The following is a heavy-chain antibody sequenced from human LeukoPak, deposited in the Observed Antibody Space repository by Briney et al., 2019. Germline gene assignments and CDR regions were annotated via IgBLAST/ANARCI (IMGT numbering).Heavy chain of an antibody. V-gene: IGHV4-34*01. CDR3: ARLKGWGRTFLGFDY. Sequence: PSETLSLTCADYGGSFSSSSWSWLRQPPGKGLEWMGEINHNGSANYNPSLKSRVTLSVDTSKNQSSLNLSSLTAADTVVDYCARLKGWGRTFLGFDYWGQGTLVTVSS. CDR1: GGSFSSSS. CDR2: INHNGSA. D-gene: IGHD2/OR15-2a*01. J-gene: IGHJ4*02.